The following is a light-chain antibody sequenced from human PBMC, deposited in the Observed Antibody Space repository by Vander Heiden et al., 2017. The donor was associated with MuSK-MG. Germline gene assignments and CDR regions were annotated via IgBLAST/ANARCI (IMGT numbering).Light chain of an antibody. Sequence: QSALTQPASVSGSPGQSITIPCIGTSSGVGSYNYVAWYQQHPGKVPKLMIYDVSNRPSGVSNRFSGSKAGNTASLTISGLQAEDEANYYCSSYTSSSTVVFGGGTKLTVL. CDR1: SSGVGSYNY. CDR3: SSYTSSSTVV. CDR2: DVS. J-gene: IGLJ2*01. V-gene: IGLV2-14*03.